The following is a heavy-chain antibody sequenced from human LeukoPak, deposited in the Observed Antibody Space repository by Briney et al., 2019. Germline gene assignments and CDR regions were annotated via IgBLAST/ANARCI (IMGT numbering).Heavy chain of an antibody. V-gene: IGHV3-21*01. Sequence: KPGGSLRLSCAASGFTFSTYSMNWVRQAPGKGLECVSSISSSSSYIYYADSVKGRFTVSRDNAKNSLYLQMNSLRAEDTAVYYCASGGTHLIYWYFDLWGRGTLVTVSS. J-gene: IGHJ2*01. CDR3: ASGGTHLIYWYFDL. CDR1: GFTFSTYS. D-gene: IGHD4-23*01. CDR2: ISSSSSYI.